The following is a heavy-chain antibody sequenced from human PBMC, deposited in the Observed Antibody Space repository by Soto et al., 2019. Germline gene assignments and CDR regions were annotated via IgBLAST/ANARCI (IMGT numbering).Heavy chain of an antibody. CDR1: GFSFGSYA. J-gene: IGHJ4*02. CDR2: ISGSDGKT. D-gene: IGHD3-3*01. CDR3: ARWSYLDY. V-gene: IGHV3-23*01. Sequence: EGSLRLSCAASGFSFGSYALSWVRQAPGKGLEWVSTISGSDGKTSYADSVKGRFSISRDTSQSTLYLQMNSLRADDTAMYYCARWSYLDYWGQGTPVTVSS.